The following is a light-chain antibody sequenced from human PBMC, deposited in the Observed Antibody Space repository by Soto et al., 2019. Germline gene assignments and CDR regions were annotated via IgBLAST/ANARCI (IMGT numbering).Light chain of an antibody. V-gene: IGKV1-5*01. CDR2: DAS. Sequence: DIQMTQSPSTLSASVGDRVTITCRASQSISSWLAWYQQKPGKAPKLLIYDASYLERGVPSRFSGSGSGTEFTLTISSLQPDDLATYYCQQYNSFWTFGQGTQV. CDR1: QSISSW. CDR3: QQYNSFWT. J-gene: IGKJ1*01.